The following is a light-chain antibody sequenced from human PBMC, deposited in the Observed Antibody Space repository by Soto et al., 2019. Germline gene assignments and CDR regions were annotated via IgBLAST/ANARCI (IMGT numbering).Light chain of an antibody. CDR2: KAS. Sequence: DIPMTQSPSTLSASVGDRVTITCRASQTINSWLAWYQQKPGKAPTLLIYKASRLHGGVPSRFSGSESGTEFTLTITGLQPGDFAVYYCQQYDSFPLTFGGGTKVE. CDR1: QTINSW. V-gene: IGKV1-5*03. J-gene: IGKJ4*01. CDR3: QQYDSFPLT.